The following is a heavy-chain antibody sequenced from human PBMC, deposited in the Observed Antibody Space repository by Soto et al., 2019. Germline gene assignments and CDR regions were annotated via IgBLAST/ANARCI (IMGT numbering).Heavy chain of an antibody. D-gene: IGHD3-22*01. CDR3: ARQFDSDY. CDR2: IYPGDSDT. J-gene: IGHJ4*02. Sequence: GESLKISCKGSGYTFSNYWIGWVRQMAGKGLEWMGIIYPGDSDTRYSPSFQGQVTISADKSISTAYLHWSSLKASDTAMYYCARQFDSDYWGQGTLVTVSS. V-gene: IGHV5-51*01. CDR1: GYTFSNYW.